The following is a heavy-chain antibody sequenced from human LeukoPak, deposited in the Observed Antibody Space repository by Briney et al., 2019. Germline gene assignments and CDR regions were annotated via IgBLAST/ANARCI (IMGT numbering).Heavy chain of an antibody. J-gene: IGHJ4*02. V-gene: IGHV3-7*01. CDR2: IKSDGSEE. D-gene: IGHD3-10*01. Sequence: GGSLRLSCATSGFIFSSYWMCWVRQAPGKGLEWVTNIKSDGSEEYYGDSVKGRFTISRDNAKNSLYLQMNSLRVEDTAVYYCARGDLWLGHWGQGSLVTVSS. CDR1: GFIFSSYW. CDR3: ARGDLWLGH.